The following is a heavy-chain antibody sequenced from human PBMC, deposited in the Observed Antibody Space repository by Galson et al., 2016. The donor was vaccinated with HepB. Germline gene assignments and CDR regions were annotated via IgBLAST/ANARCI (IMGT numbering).Heavy chain of an antibody. D-gene: IGHD4-17*01. CDR3: SGYGDSELDLDH. J-gene: IGHJ4*02. V-gene: IGHV3-15*01. Sequence: SLRLSCAASGFSFSTAWMNWVRQAPGRGLEWVGRIKSKTDGGTTDYAAPVKGRFTISRDDSKHTLYLQMNSLKTEDTAVYYCSGYGDSELDLDHWGQGTLVTVSS. CDR1: GFSFSTAW. CDR2: IKSKTDGGTT.